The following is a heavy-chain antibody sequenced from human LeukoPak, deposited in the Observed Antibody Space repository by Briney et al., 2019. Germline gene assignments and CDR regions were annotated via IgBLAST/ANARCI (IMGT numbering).Heavy chain of an antibody. CDR1: GGSISSSSYY. V-gene: IGHV4-39*01. J-gene: IGHJ5*02. Sequence: RSSETLSLTCTVSGGSISSSSYYWGWIRQPPGKGLEWIGSIYYSGSTYYNPSLKSRVTISVDTSKNQFSLKLSSVTAADTAVYYCARGAQVLLWFGELLEGWFDPWGQGTLVTVSS. D-gene: IGHD3-10*01. CDR3: ARGAQVLLWFGELLEGWFDP. CDR2: IYYSGST.